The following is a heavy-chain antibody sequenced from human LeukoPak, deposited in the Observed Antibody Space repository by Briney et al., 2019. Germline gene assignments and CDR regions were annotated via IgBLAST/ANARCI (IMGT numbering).Heavy chain of an antibody. CDR3: ARERIVGSTIGAFDI. D-gene: IGHD1-26*01. CDR1: GFTFSDYY. Sequence: PGGSLRLSCVASGFTFSDYYMSWIRQAPGKGLEWVSYISSSGSAIYYADSVKGRFTISRDNAKNSLHLQMNSLRVEDTAVYCCARERIVGSTIGAFDIWGQGTMVTVSS. J-gene: IGHJ3*02. CDR2: ISSSGSAI. V-gene: IGHV3-11*04.